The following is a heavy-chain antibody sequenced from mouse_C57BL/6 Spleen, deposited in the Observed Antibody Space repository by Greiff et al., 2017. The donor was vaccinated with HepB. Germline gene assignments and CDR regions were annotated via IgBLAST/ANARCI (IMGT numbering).Heavy chain of an antibody. D-gene: IGHD2-4*01. CDR2: IYPGSGST. CDR1: GYTFTSYW. Sequence: QVQLKQPGAELVKPGASVKMSCKASGYTFTSYWITWVKQRPGQGLEWIGDIYPGSGSTNYNEKFKSKATLTVDTSSSTAYMQLSSLTSEDSAVYYCAREIGYDYGGDYWGQGTTLTVSS. CDR3: AREIGYDYGGDY. J-gene: IGHJ2*01. V-gene: IGHV1-55*01.